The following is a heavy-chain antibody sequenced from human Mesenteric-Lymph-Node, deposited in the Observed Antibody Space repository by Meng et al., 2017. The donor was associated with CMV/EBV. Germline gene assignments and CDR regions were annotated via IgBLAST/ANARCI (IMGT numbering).Heavy chain of an antibody. J-gene: IGHJ6*02. D-gene: IGHD3-9*01. CDR3: ARDSSYYDILTGYYGHYYYGMDV. V-gene: IGHV3-30*03. CDR2: ISYDGSYK. Sequence: GGSLRLSCAASGFTFSSYWMSWVRQAPGKGLEWVAPISYDGSYKYCADSVKGRFTISRDNAKNTLYLQMNSLRAEDTAVYYCARDSSYYDILTGYYGHYYYGMDVWGQGTTVTVSS. CDR1: GFTFSSYW.